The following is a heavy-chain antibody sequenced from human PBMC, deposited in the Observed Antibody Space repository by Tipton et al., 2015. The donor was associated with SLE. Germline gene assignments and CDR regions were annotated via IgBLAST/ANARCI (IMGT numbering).Heavy chain of an antibody. V-gene: IGHV3-30*02. CDR1: GFTYSGDA. CDR3: AGGTGAYFDH. D-gene: IGHD3-16*01. CDR2: IRDDGSNK. Sequence: SLRLSCAASGFTYSGDAMHWVRQAPGKGLGWVAFIRDDGSNKDYADSVKGRFTISRDNSKNTLYLQMNRLRVEDTAVYYCAGGTGAYFDHWGQGTLVTVSS. J-gene: IGHJ4*02.